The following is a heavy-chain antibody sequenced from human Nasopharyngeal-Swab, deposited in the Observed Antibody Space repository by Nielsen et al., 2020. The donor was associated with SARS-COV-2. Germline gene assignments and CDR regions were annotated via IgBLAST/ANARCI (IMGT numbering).Heavy chain of an antibody. CDR1: GFTFSSYE. CDR2: ISSSSNTI. V-gene: IGHV3-48*03. CDR3: ARASRGWS. Sequence: GGSLRLSCAASGFTFSSYEMNWVRQAPGKGLEWVSYISSSSNTIYYADSVKGRFTISRDNAKNSLYLQMNSLRGEDTAVYYCARASRGWSWGQGTLVTVSS. D-gene: IGHD6-19*01. J-gene: IGHJ5*02.